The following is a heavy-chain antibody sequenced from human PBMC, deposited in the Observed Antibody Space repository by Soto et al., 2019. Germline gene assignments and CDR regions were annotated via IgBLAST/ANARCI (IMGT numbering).Heavy chain of an antibody. V-gene: IGHV3-7*01. J-gene: IGHJ4*02. Sequence: EVQLVESGGGLVQPGGSLRLSCAASGFTFSSYWMSWVRQAPGKGLEWVANIKQDGNEKYYVDSVKGRFTISRDNAKNSLYLQMNSLRAEDTAVYYCARDSDSSGWKTRYDYWGQGTLVTVSS. CDR1: GFTFSSYW. CDR2: IKQDGNEK. CDR3: ARDSDSSGWKTRYDY. D-gene: IGHD6-19*01.